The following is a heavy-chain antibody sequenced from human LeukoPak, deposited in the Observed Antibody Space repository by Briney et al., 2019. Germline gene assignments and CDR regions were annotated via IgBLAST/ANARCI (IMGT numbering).Heavy chain of an antibody. CDR1: GGTFSSYA. CDR2: IIPIFGTT. D-gene: IGHD3-22*01. J-gene: IGHJ4*02. CDR3: ATNYYYDTSGYYYYF. Sequence: SVKVSCKASGGTFSSYAISWVRQAPGQGLEWMGGIIPIFGTTNYAQKFQGRVTITADESTSTAYMELSSLRSEDTAVYYCATNYYYDTSGYYYYFWGQGTLVTVSS. V-gene: IGHV1-69*13.